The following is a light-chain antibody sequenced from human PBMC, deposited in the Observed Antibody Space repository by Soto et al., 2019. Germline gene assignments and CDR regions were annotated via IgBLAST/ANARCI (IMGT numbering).Light chain of an antibody. V-gene: IGLV2-14*01. CDR1: SSDVGGYNY. Sequence: QTVVTQPASVSGSPGQSITISCTGTSSDVGGYNYVSWYQQHPGKVPKLMIYDVTNRPSGVSNRFSGSKSGNTASLTISGLQAEDEADYYCTSYTSSSTEVFGTGTKVTVL. CDR3: TSYTSSSTEV. CDR2: DVT. J-gene: IGLJ1*01.